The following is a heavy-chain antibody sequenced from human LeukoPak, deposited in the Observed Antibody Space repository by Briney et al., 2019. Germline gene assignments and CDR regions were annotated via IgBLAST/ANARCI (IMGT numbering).Heavy chain of an antibody. CDR3: ARTAYDFWSGYYNWFDP. CDR2: INHSGST. D-gene: IGHD3-3*01. CDR1: GGSFSGYY. Sequence: NTSETLSLTCAVYGGSFSGYYWSWIRQPPGKGLEWIEEINHSGSTNYNPSLKSRVTISVDTSKNQFSLKLSSVTAADTAVYYCARTAYDFWSGYYNWFDPWGQGTLVTVSS. J-gene: IGHJ5*02. V-gene: IGHV4-34*01.